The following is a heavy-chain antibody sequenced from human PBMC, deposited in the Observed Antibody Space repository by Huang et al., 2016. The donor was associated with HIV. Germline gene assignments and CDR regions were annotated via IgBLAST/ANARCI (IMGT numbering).Heavy chain of an antibody. CDR2: ISTNNGDT. CDR3: GGSSGYWSFDY. J-gene: IGHJ4*02. Sequence: QVLLVQSGGEVKKPGASVKVSCKASDYTFTSYGISWVRQAPGQGLEWMGWISTNNGDTNYAQKFQGRVTMTTDTSMSTAYMELRSLRSDDTAVYYCGGSSGYWSFDYWGQGTLVTVSS. V-gene: IGHV1-18*04. D-gene: IGHD3-22*01. CDR1: DYTFTSYG.